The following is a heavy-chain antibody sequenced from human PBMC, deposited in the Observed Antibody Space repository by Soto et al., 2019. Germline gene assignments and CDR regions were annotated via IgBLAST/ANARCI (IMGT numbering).Heavy chain of an antibody. CDR1: GGSISSSSYY. D-gene: IGHD6-13*01. J-gene: IGHJ5*02. V-gene: IGHV4-39*02. CDR2: IYYSGST. CDR3: AREISRKAAAGPRFDP. Sequence: SETLSLTCTVSGGSISSSSYYWGWIRQPPGKGLEWIGSIYYSGSTYYNPSLKSRVTISVDTSKNQFSLKLSSVTAADTAVYYCAREISRKAAAGPRFDPWGQGTLVTVSS.